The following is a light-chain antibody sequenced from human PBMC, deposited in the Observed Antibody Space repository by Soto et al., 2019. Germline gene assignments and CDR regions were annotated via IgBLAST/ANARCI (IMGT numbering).Light chain of an antibody. Sequence: IVMTQSPATLSVSPGERATLSCRASQSLTSNFLAWYQQKPGQAPRLLIYDTSTRAAGIADRFSGSGSGTDFTLTISRLEPEDFAVYYCQQYGRTFGQGTKVDIK. V-gene: IGKV3-20*01. CDR2: DTS. J-gene: IGKJ1*01. CDR3: QQYGRT. CDR1: QSLTSNF.